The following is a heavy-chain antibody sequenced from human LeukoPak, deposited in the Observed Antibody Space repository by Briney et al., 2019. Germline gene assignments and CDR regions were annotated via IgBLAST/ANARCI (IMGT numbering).Heavy chain of an antibody. V-gene: IGHV3-21*01. CDR2: ISSSSYI. Sequence: GGSLRLSCAASGFTFSSYSMNWVRQAPGKGLEWVSSISSSSYIYYADSVKGRSTISRDNAKNSLYLQMNSLRAEDTAVYYCARGTSTSCYDWGQGTLVTVSS. CDR1: GFTFSSYS. D-gene: IGHD2-2*01. J-gene: IGHJ4*02. CDR3: ARGTSTSCYD.